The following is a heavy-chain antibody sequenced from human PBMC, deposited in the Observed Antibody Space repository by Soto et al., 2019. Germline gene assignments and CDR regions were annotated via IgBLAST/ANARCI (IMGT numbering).Heavy chain of an antibody. J-gene: IGHJ4*02. CDR1: GGSFSGYY. D-gene: IGHD3-22*01. Sequence: SETLSLTCAVYGGSFSGYYWSWIRQPPGKGLEWIGEINHSGSTNYNPSLKSRVTISVDTSKNQFSLKLSSVTAADTAVYYCAREGEAYYYDSSAEGGDYWGQGTLVTVSS. V-gene: IGHV4-34*01. CDR2: INHSGST. CDR3: AREGEAYYYDSSAEGGDY.